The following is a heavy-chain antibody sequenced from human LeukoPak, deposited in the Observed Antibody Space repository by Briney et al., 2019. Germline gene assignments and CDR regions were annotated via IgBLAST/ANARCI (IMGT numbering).Heavy chain of an antibody. V-gene: IGHV3-33*01. CDR3: ARETGYGSGSYYFVY. J-gene: IGHJ4*02. CDR1: GLTFSSYG. CDR2: IWYDGSNK. D-gene: IGHD3-10*01. Sequence: PGGSLRLSCAASGLTFSSYGMHWVRQAPGKGLEWVAVIWYDGSNKYYADSVKGRFTISRDNSKNTLYLQMNSLRAEDTAVYYCARETGYGSGSYYFVYWGQGTLVTVSS.